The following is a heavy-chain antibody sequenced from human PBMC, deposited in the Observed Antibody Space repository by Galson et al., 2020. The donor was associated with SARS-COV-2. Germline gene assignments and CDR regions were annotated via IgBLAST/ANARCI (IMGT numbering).Heavy chain of an antibody. V-gene: IGHV1-3*01. D-gene: IGHD6-13*01. CDR3: ASPRSLYSSRWIFDC. J-gene: IGHJ4*02. Sequence: ASVKVSCKASGYTFTSYAMHWVRQAPGQRLEWMGWINAGNGNTKYSQKFQGRVTITRDTSASTAYMELSSLRSEDTAGYYCASPRSLYSSRWIFDCWGQGTLVTVSS. CDR2: INAGNGNT. CDR1: GYTFTSYA.